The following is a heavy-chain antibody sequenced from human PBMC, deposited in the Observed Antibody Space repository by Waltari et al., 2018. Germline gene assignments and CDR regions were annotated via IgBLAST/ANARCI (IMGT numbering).Heavy chain of an antibody. D-gene: IGHD6-13*01. CDR3: VRCLRIAAAGTHWFDP. CDR1: GGTFSSYA. Sequence: QVQLVQSGAEVKKPGSSVKVSCKASGGTFSSYAISWVRQAPGQGLEWMGGIIPIFGTANYAQKFQGRVTITADESTSTAYMELSSLRSEDTAVYYCVRCLRIAAAGTHWFDPWGQGTLVTVSS. V-gene: IGHV1-69*12. J-gene: IGHJ5*02. CDR2: IIPIFGTA.